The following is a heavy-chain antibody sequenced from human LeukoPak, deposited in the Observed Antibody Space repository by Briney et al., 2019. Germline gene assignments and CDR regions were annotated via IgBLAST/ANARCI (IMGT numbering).Heavy chain of an antibody. CDR1: GFTFSSYA. D-gene: IGHD5-18*01. CDR3: ARPKIQLWFGPGGY. V-gene: IGHV3-30*04. J-gene: IGHJ4*02. CDR2: ISYDGSNK. Sequence: GGSLRLSCAASGFTFSSYAMHWVRQAPGKGLEWVAVISYDGSNKYYADSVKGRFTISRDSSKNTLYLQMNSLRAEDTAVYYCARPKIQLWFGPGGYWGQGTLVTVSS.